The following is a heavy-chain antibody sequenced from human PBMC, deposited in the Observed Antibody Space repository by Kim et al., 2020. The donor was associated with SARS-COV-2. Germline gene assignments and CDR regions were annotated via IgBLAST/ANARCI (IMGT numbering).Heavy chain of an antibody. CDR3: ARLDS. Sequence: PSGGITSYTQKFQVRVTMTRDTSTSTVYMELNSLRSEDTAVYYCARLDSWGQGTLVTVSS. J-gene: IGHJ4*02. CDR2: PSGGIT. V-gene: IGHV1-46*01.